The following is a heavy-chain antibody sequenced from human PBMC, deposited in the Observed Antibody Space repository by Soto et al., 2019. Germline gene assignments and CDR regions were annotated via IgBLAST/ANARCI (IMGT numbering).Heavy chain of an antibody. CDR1: GFSFSNYA. CDR3: AKRIKSGSKYVGNAMDV. Sequence: EVQLLESGGTLVQVGGSLRLSCVASGFSFSNYAVTWVRQAPGKGLEWVSAISGSGAGTYYADSVKGRFTISRDNSKNTVHLQMNSLRVEDTAVYHCAKRIKSGSKYVGNAMDVWGQGTTVTVSS. D-gene: IGHD1-26*01. V-gene: IGHV3-23*01. CDR2: ISGSGAGT. J-gene: IGHJ6*02.